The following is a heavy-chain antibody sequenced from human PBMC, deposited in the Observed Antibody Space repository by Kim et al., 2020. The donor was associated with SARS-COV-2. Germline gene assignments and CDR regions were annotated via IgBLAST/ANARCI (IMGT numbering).Heavy chain of an antibody. D-gene: IGHD3-22*01. J-gene: IGHJ3*02. CDR3: ARDRDSSGYYYVHAFDI. CDR2: IWYDGSNK. Sequence: GGSLRLSCAASGFTFINYGMHWVRQSPGKGLEWVAVIWYDGSNKYYADSVKGRFTISRDNSMNTLYLQMNSLRAEDTAVYYCARDRDSSGYYYVHAFDIWGQGTMVTVSS. V-gene: IGHV3-33*01. CDR1: GFTFINYG.